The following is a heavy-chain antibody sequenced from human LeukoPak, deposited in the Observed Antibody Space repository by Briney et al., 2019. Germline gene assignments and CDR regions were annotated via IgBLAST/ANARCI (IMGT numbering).Heavy chain of an antibody. CDR3: ARQSLGASGLDH. J-gene: IGHJ4*02. CDR2: INSDGSST. D-gene: IGHD1-26*01. V-gene: IGHV3-74*01. CDR1: GFTFSSYW. Sequence: GGSLRLSCAASGFTFSSYWMHWVRQDPGKGLVWVSRINSDGSSTSYADSVKGRFTISRDNSKATVFLQMNSLRDDNTAIYYCARQSLGASGLDHWGQGVLVTVSS.